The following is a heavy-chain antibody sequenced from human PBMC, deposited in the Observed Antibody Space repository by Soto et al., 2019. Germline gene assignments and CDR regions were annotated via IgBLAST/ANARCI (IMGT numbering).Heavy chain of an antibody. CDR3: ARSAGGSYPQYDY. D-gene: IGHD1-26*01. J-gene: IGHJ4*02. Sequence: GGSLRLSCAASGFTFSSYAMHWVRQAPGTGLEWVAVISYDGRDKYYPDSVKGRFTISRDNSKNTLYLQMNSLRAEDTAVYYCARSAGGSYPQYDYWGQGTRVTVS. CDR1: GFTFSSYA. CDR2: ISYDGRDK. V-gene: IGHV3-30*04.